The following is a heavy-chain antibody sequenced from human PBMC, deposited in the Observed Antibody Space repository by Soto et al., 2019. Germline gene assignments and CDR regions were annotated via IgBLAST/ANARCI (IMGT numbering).Heavy chain of an antibody. CDR1: GFTFSSYA. Sequence: EVQLLESGGGLVQPGGSLRLSCAASGFTFSSYAMSWVRQAPGMGLEWVSAISGSGGSTYYADSVKGRFTISIDNSKNTLYLQMNSLRAEDTAVYYCAKDPPDYDFWSGYLDYWGQGTLVTVSS. D-gene: IGHD3-3*01. V-gene: IGHV3-23*01. CDR3: AKDPPDYDFWSGYLDY. J-gene: IGHJ4*02. CDR2: ISGSGGST.